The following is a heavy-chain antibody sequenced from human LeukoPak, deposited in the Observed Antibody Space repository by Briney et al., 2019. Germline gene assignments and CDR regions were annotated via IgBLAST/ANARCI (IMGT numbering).Heavy chain of an antibody. V-gene: IGHV3-64*01. CDR3: ARDLGTSPSSPLDS. J-gene: IGHJ4*02. CDR1: GFTFSYYA. Sequence: PGGSLRLSCAASGFTFSYYAMHWVRQAPGKGLEYVSAISSDGVRTNYANSVKGRFSTSRDNSKNTLYLQMGSLRAEDMAVYYCARDLGTSPSSPLDSWGQGTLVTVSS. CDR2: ISSDGVRT.